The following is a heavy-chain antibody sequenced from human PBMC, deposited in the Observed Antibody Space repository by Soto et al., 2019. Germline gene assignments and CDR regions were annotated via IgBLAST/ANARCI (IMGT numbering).Heavy chain of an antibody. CDR2: IYYSGST. CDR3: MLGSGWKDFDY. J-gene: IGHJ4*02. V-gene: IGHV4-39*01. CDR1: GGSISGSSYY. Sequence: QLKLQESGPGLVKPSETLSLTCTVSGGSISGSSYYWGWIRQPPGKGLEWIGNIYYSGSTYYNPSLKSRVTISVDTSKNQFSLKLSSVTAADTAVYYCMLGSGWKDFDYWGQGTLVTVSS. D-gene: IGHD3-22*01.